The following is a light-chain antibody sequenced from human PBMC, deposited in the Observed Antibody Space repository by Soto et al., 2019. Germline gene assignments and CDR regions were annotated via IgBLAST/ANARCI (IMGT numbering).Light chain of an antibody. CDR3: QQSYSTPWT. V-gene: IGKV1-39*01. Sequence: DIQMTQSPSSLSACVGDRVTITCRASQSISSYLNWYQQKPGKAPKLLIYAASSLQSGVPSRFSGSGSGTDFTLTISILQPEDFATYYCQQSYSTPWTFGQGTKVEIQ. J-gene: IGKJ1*01. CDR2: AAS. CDR1: QSISSY.